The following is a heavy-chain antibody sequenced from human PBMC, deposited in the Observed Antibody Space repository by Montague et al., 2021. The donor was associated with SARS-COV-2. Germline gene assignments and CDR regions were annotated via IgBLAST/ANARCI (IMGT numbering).Heavy chain of an antibody. V-gene: IGHV3-33*01. D-gene: IGHD3-9*01. CDR1: GFIFSHDA. CDR2: VLCDGTDK. Sequence: SLRLSCAASGFIFSHDAVHWVRQAPGKGLEWVALVLCDGTDKYYADSVKGRFTISRDNSKNTLYLQMNGLRAEDTALYYCARGQTYDVLTGYDDWYFDLWGRGTLVTVSS. J-gene: IGHJ2*01. CDR3: ARGQTYDVLTGYDDWYFDL.